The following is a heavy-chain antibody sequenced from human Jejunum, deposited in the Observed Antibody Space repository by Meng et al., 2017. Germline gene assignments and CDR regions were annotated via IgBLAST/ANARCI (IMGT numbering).Heavy chain of an antibody. D-gene: IGHD3-22*01. CDR3: ATGSTSGYGTTWFDP. V-gene: IGHV3-7*01. CDR1: GFTFSNYW. J-gene: IGHJ5*02. CDR2: IKSDGGDK. Sequence: GESLKISCAASGFTFSNYWMSWVRQAPGKGLEWVATIKSDGGDKYYADSVKGRFAISRDNTQSSLYLHMSSLRAEDTALYYCATGSTSGYGTTWFDPWGQGSLVTVSS.